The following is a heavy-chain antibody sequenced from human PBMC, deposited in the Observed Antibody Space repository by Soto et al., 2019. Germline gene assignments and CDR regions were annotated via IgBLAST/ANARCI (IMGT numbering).Heavy chain of an antibody. Sequence: ASVKVSCKAYVYTFTGYYMHWVRQAPGQGLEWMGWINPNSGGTNYAQKFQGWVTMTRDTSISTAYMELSRLRSDDTAVYYCARELPGIAAAGTPRNYYYYGMDVWGQGTTVTVSS. D-gene: IGHD6-13*01. V-gene: IGHV1-2*04. CDR3: ARELPGIAAAGTPRNYYYYGMDV. CDR1: VYTFTGYY. J-gene: IGHJ6*02. CDR2: INPNSGGT.